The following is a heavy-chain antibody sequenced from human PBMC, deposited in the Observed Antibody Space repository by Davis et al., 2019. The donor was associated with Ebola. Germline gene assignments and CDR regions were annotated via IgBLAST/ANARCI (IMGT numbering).Heavy chain of an antibody. CDR1: GGTFSSHA. CDR3: ARDGEQLVLHYSYYGMDV. Sequence: AASVQVSCQASGGTFSSHAISWVRQAPAQGLAWMGRIIPILGTANYAQKFQGRVTITADKSTSTAYMELSSLRSEDTAVYYCARDGEQLVLHYSYYGMDVWGQGTTVTVSS. D-gene: IGHD6-6*01. CDR2: IIPILGTA. V-gene: IGHV1-69*04. J-gene: IGHJ6*02.